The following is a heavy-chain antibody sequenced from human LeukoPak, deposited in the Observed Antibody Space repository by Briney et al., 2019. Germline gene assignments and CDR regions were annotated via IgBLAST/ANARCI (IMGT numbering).Heavy chain of an antibody. CDR2: INHSGRT. CDR1: GGSFSGYY. J-gene: IGHJ4*02. CDR3: ARHSGYPAAGIPPLPYYFDY. Sequence: SETLSLTCAVYGGSFSGYYWSWIRQPPGKGLEWIGEINHSGRTYYNPSLKSRVIISVDTSKNQFSLKLSSVTAADTAVYYCARHSGYPAAGIPPLPYYFDYWGQGTLVTVSS. V-gene: IGHV4-34*01. D-gene: IGHD6-13*01.